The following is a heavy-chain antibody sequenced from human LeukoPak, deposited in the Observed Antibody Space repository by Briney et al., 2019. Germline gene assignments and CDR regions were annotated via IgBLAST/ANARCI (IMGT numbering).Heavy chain of an antibody. Sequence: ASVKVSCKASGYTFTGYYMHWVRQAPGQGHEWMGRINPNSGGTNYAQKFQGRVTMTRDTSISTAYMELSRLRSDDTAVYYCARAGPVRDSFGGVIVWFDPWGQGTLVTVSS. CDR3: ARAGPVRDSFGGVIVWFDP. D-gene: IGHD3-16*02. J-gene: IGHJ5*02. V-gene: IGHV1-2*06. CDR1: GYTFTGYY. CDR2: INPNSGGT.